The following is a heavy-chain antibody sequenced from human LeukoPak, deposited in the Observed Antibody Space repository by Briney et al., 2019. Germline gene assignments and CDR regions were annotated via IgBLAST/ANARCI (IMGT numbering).Heavy chain of an antibody. CDR3: ASLARRVYVEYYFDY. Sequence: GESLKISCKGSGYSFTSYWIGWVRQMPGKGLEWMGIIYPGGSDTRYSPSFQGQVTMSADKSTTTAYLQWSSLKASDTAMYYCASLARRVYVEYYFDYWGQGTLVTVSS. J-gene: IGHJ4*02. CDR2: IYPGGSDT. V-gene: IGHV5-51*01. D-gene: IGHD2-8*01. CDR1: GYSFTSYW.